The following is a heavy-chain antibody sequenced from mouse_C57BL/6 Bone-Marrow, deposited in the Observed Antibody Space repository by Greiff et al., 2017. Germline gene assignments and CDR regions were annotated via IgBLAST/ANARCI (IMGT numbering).Heavy chain of an antibody. D-gene: IGHD1-1*01. CDR2: ITPSSGYT. Sequence: QVQLQQSGAELAKPGASVKLSCKASGYTFTSYWMHWVKQRPGQGLEWIGYITPSSGYTKYNQKFKDKATLTADKSSSTSYMQLSSLTYEDSAVYYCARGDFSYYYGSIGAMDYWCQGTSVTVSS. J-gene: IGHJ4*01. V-gene: IGHV1-7*01. CDR1: GYTFTSYW. CDR3: ARGDFSYYYGSIGAMDY.